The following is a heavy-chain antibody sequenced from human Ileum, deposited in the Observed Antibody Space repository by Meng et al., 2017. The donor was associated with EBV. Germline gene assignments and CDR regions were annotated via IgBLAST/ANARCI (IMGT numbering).Heavy chain of an antibody. CDR1: GGSVSSGSYY. J-gene: IGHJ4*02. V-gene: IGHV4-61*01. Sequence: QVQLQESGPGLVKPAGXXXXXCXVSGGSVSSGSYYWTWIRQPPGKTLEWLGFIYYSGNTNYNPSLKGRVTLSIDMSKNQFSLNLTSVTAADTAVYYCARWPRSITATGGIEHWGQGTLVTVSS. D-gene: IGHD3-10*01. CDR2: IYYSGNT. CDR3: ARWPRSITATGGIEH.